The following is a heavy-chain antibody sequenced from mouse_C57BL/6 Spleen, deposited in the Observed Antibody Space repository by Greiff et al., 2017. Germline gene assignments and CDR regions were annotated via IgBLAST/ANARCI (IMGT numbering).Heavy chain of an antibody. D-gene: IGHD1-1*01. J-gene: IGHJ4*01. V-gene: IGHV1-69*01. CDR3: ARGDYYGSSYAMDY. CDR2: IDPSDSYT. CDR1: GYTFTSYW. Sequence: QLQQPGAELVMPGASVKLSCKASGYTFTSYWMHWVKQRPGQGLEWIGEIDPSDSYTNYNQKFKGKSTLTVDKSSSTAYMQLSSLTSEDSAVYYCARGDYYGSSYAMDYWGQGTSVTVSS.